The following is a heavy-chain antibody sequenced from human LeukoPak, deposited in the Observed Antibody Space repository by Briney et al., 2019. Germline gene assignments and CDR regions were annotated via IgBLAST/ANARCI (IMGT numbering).Heavy chain of an antibody. Sequence: SVKVSCKASGGTFSSYAISWVRQAPGQGLEWMGGIIPIFGTANYAQKFQGRVTITADESTSTAYMELSSLRSEDTAVYYCASSPNYYDSSGYNLDYWGQGTLVTVSS. J-gene: IGHJ4*02. CDR3: ASSPNYYDSSGYNLDY. CDR2: IIPIFGTA. D-gene: IGHD3-22*01. V-gene: IGHV1-69*13. CDR1: GGTFSSYA.